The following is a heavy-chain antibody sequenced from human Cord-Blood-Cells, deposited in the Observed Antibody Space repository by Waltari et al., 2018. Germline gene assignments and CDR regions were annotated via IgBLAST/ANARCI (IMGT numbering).Heavy chain of an antibody. D-gene: IGHD4-4*01. CDR3: AGHNQNTVTTPFDY. V-gene: IGHV1-69*01. Sequence: QVQLVQSGAEVKKPGSSVKVSCKASGGTFSSYAISWVRQAPGQGLEWMGGIIPILGRGNDAQKFQGRVTITADESTSTAYMELSSLRSEVTAVYYCAGHNQNTVTTPFDYRGQGTLVTVSS. CDR2: IIPILGRG. J-gene: IGHJ4*02. CDR1: GGTFSSYA.